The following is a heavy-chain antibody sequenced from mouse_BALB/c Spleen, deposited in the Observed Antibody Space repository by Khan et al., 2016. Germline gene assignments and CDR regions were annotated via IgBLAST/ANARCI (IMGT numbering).Heavy chain of an antibody. CDR3: ARKMRDGYFFDY. D-gene: IGHD2-3*01. V-gene: IGHV2-2*02. CDR1: GFSLTSYG. CDR2: IWSGGST. J-gene: IGHJ2*01. Sequence: QVQLKESGPGLVQPSQSLSITCTVSGFSLTSYGVHWVRQSPGKGLEWLGVIWSGGSTDYNAAFISRLSISRDNSKSQVFFKMNSLQANDTAIYYCARKMRDGYFFDYWGQGTTLTVSS.